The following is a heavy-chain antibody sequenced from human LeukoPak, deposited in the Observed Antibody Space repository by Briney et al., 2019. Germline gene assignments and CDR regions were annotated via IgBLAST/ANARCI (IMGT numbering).Heavy chain of an antibody. V-gene: IGHV3-30-3*01. D-gene: IGHD3-3*01. CDR1: GFTFSSYA. Sequence: GRSLRLSCAASGFTFSSYAMHWVRQAPGKGLEWVAVISYDGSNKYYADSVKGRFTISRDNSKNTLYPQMNSLRAEDTAVYYCARDKKIGITIFGVGMEGLYYFDYWGQGTLVTVSS. CDR2: ISYDGSNK. CDR3: ARDKKIGITIFGVGMEGLYYFDY. J-gene: IGHJ4*02.